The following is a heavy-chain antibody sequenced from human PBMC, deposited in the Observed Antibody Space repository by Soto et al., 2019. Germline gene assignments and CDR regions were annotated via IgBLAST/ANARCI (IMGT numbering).Heavy chain of an antibody. Sequence: QVQLVQSGAEVKKPGASAKVSCKASGYTFTSYYMHWVRQAPGQGLEWMGIINPSGGSTSYAQKFQGRVTMTRDTSTSTVYMERSSLRSEDTAVYYCARQSVDIVATTRVSGGMDVWGPGTTVTVSS. CDR3: ARQSVDIVATTRVSGGMDV. V-gene: IGHV1-46*01. CDR1: GYTFTSYY. CDR2: INPSGGST. D-gene: IGHD5-12*01. J-gene: IGHJ6*02.